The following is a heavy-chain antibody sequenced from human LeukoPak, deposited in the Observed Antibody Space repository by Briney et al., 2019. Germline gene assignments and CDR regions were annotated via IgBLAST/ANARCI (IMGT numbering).Heavy chain of an antibody. Sequence: GSSVKVSGKASGGTFSSYAISWVRQAPGQGLEWMGGIIPIFGTANYAQKFQGRVTITADESTSTAYMELSSLRSEDTAVYYCAREQDIVVVPAAIPSRNWFDPWGQGTLVTVSS. V-gene: IGHV1-69*01. CDR1: GGTFSSYA. CDR3: AREQDIVVVPAAIPSRNWFDP. D-gene: IGHD2-2*01. J-gene: IGHJ5*02. CDR2: IIPIFGTA.